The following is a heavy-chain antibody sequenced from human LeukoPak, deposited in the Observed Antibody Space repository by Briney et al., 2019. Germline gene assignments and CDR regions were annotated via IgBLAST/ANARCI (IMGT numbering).Heavy chain of an antibody. CDR1: GGSISSYY. CDR2: IYASGST. D-gene: IGHD3-22*01. V-gene: IGHV4-4*07. J-gene: IGHJ4*02. CDR3: ARAHYYDSSGYLFDY. Sequence: PSETLSLTCTVSGGSISSYYWSWIRQPAGKGLEWIGRIYASGSTNYNPSLKSRVTMSVDTSKNQFSLKLSSVTAADTAVYYCARAHYYDSSGYLFDYWGQGTLLTVSS.